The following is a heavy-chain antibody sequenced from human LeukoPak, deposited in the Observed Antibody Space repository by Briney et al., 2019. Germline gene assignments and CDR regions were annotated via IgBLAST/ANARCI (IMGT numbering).Heavy chain of an antibody. CDR1: GYTFTGYY. D-gene: IGHD3-9*01. Sequence: ASVKVSCKASGYTFTGYYMHWVRQAPGQGLEWMGWINPNSGGTNYAQKFQGRVTMTRDTSISTAYMELSRLRSDDTAVYYCVKGNYDILSGRYYYYMDVWGKGTTVTISS. J-gene: IGHJ6*03. V-gene: IGHV1-2*02. CDR3: VKGNYDILSGRYYYYMDV. CDR2: INPNSGGT.